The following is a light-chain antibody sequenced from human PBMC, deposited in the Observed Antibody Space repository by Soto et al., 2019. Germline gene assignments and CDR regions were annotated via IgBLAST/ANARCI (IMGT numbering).Light chain of an antibody. CDR3: QEYNSAPLC. CDR1: QSISNY. V-gene: IGKV1-27*01. J-gene: IGKJ3*01. CDR2: AAS. Sequence: DIQVTQSPSSLSASVGDRVTIACRASQSISNYLAWYQQKPGKVPKLLIYAASTLQSGVPSRSSGSGSGTDFTLTISSLQPEEVATCYCQEYNSAPLCFGAGTKLDIK.